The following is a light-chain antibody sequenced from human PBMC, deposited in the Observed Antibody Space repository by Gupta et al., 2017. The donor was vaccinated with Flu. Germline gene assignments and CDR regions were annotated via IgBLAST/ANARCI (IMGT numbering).Light chain of an antibody. CDR2: DVT. CDR1: SNDVGGSNR. V-gene: IGLV2-11*01. Sequence: QSAPTQPRSVSGSPGQSVTISCTGSSNDVGGSNRVYWYQQRPGKAPKLILYDVTERPSGVPDRFSGSKSGNTASLTISGLQADDEADYYCSSHAGRVTWVFGTGTTVTVL. J-gene: IGLJ1*01. CDR3: SSHAGRVTWV.